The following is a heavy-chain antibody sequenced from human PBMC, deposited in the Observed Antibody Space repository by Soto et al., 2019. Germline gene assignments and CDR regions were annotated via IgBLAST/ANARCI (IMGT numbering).Heavy chain of an antibody. CDR3: AKNQGVELVPRDTVDWFDP. CDR1: GXIFENFG. CDR2: ISGSGFKK. J-gene: IGHJ5*02. V-gene: IGHV3-23*01. Sequence: GSLRLSCAAXGXIFENFGMCXVRQAPGKGLEWISSISGSGFKKYYADSVKGRFTISRDNSKSTVYLEVNNLSAEDTAVYHCAKNQGVELVPRDTVDWFDPWGQGSXVTVS. D-gene: IGHD1-26*01.